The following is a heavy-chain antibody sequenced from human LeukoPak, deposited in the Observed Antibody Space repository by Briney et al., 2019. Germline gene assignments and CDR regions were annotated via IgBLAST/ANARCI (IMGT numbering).Heavy chain of an antibody. CDR2: ISGSGGST. Sequence: GGSLGLSWAATGITFISLAMRWVPQAPGKGPEWVSAISGSGGSTYSADSVKGRFTISRDNSKNTLYLQMNSLRAEDTAVYYCAKGVFGVVIMPDYWGQGTLVTVSS. D-gene: IGHD3-3*01. CDR1: GITFISLA. CDR3: AKGVFGVVIMPDY. J-gene: IGHJ4*02. V-gene: IGHV3-23*01.